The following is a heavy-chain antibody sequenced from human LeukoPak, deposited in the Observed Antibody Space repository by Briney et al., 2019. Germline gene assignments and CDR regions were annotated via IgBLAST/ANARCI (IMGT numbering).Heavy chain of an antibody. D-gene: IGHD2-2*01. J-gene: IGHJ4*02. V-gene: IGHV4-34*01. CDR1: GGSFSGYY. CDR2: INHSGST. CDR3: ARGSPKLGYCSSTSCSVFDY. Sequence: PSETLSLTCAVYGGSFSGYYWSWIRQPPGKWLEWIGEINHSGSTNYNPSLKSRVTISVDTSKNQFSLKLSSVTAADTAVYYCARGSPKLGYCSSTSCSVFDYWGQGTLVTVSS.